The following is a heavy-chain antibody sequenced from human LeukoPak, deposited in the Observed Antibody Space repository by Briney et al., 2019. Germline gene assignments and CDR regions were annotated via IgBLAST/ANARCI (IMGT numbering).Heavy chain of an antibody. CDR3: AASSSWYSAFDI. CDR1: GFTFTSSA. J-gene: IGHJ3*02. V-gene: IGHV1-58*02. CDR2: IVVGSGNT. D-gene: IGHD6-13*01. Sequence: GASVKVSCKASGFTFTSSAMQWVRQARGQRLEWIGWIVVGSGNTNYAQKFQERVTITRDMSTSTAYMELSSLRSEDTAVYCCAASSSWYSAFDIWGQRTMVTVSS.